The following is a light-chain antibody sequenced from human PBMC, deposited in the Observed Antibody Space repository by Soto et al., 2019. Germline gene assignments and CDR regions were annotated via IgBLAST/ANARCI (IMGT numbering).Light chain of an antibody. CDR1: RNIDSW. CDR3: RQFHSSYRT. V-gene: IGKV1-5*03. J-gene: IGKJ1*01. CDR2: SAS. Sequence: DIRMTQSPSTLSASLGDRVTISCRASRNIDSWLAWYQQRPGGIPQLLIYSASNLQNGVPSRFSGSGSGTAYFLTINSLLPADFATSYCRQFHSSYRTFGQGTRV.